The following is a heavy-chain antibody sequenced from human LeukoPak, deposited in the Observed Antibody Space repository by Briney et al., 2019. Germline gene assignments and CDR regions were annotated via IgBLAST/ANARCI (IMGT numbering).Heavy chain of an antibody. Sequence: SETLSLTCTVSGGSISSYYWSWIRQPPGKGLEWIGYINYSGSTNYNPSHKSRVTISVDTSKNQFSLKLSSVTAADTAVYYCARDRFRIAARRLSWGGFDPWGQGTLVTVSS. V-gene: IGHV4-59*01. J-gene: IGHJ5*02. CDR1: GGSISSYY. CDR3: ARDRFRIAARRLSWGGFDP. CDR2: INYSGST. D-gene: IGHD6-6*01.